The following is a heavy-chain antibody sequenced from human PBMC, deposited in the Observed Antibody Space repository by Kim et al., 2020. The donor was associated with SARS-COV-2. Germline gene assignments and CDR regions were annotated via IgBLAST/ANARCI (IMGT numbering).Heavy chain of an antibody. Sequence: GGSLRLSCAASGFIFSSYGMHWVRQAPGKGLEWVAVISYDGSNKNYGDSVKGRFTISRDNSKNTLYLQMNSLRAEDTAVYYCARSGVGFGDLDYGMDVWGEGTTVTVS. D-gene: IGHD3-10*01. CDR2: ISYDGSNK. V-gene: IGHV3-33*05. CDR1: GFIFSSYG. J-gene: IGHJ6*02. CDR3: ARSGVGFGDLDYGMDV.